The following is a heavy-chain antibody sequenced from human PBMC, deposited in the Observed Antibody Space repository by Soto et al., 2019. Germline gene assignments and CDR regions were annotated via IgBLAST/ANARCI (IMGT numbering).Heavy chain of an antibody. Sequence: GGSLRLSCAASGFTFSSYGMHWVRQAPGKGLEWVAVIWYDGSNKYYADSVKGRFTISRDNSKNTLYLQMNSLRAEDTAVYYCARALGDYDILTGYRYYYYYGMDVWG. CDR1: GFTFSSYG. V-gene: IGHV3-33*01. J-gene: IGHJ6*01. CDR2: IWYDGSNK. D-gene: IGHD3-9*01. CDR3: ARALGDYDILTGYRYYYYYGMDV.